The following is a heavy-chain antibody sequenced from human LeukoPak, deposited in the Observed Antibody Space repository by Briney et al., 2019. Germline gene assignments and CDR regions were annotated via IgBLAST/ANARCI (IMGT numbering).Heavy chain of an antibody. Sequence: GGSLRLSCAASGFTFNIYTMHWVRQAPGKGLEYVSAITSNGGSTFYADSVKDRFTISRDNSKNTLYLQMGSLRAEDMVVYYCARDFERGYFDYWGQGTLVTVYS. V-gene: IGHV3-64*02. J-gene: IGHJ4*02. CDR2: ITSNGGST. CDR1: GFTFNIYT. CDR3: ARDFERGYFDY.